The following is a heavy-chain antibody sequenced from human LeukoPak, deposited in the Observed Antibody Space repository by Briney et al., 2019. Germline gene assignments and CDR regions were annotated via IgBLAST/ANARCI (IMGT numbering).Heavy chain of an antibody. D-gene: IGHD4-17*01. V-gene: IGHV1-2*02. CDR3: ARDLPLTVTTSGY. Sequence: ASVKVSCKASGYTFTGYYMHWVRQAPGQGLEWMGWINPNSGGTNYAQKFQGRVTMTRDTSISTAYMELSRLRSDDTAVYYCARDLPLTVTTSGYWGQGTLVTVSS. CDR1: GYTFTGYY. CDR2: INPNSGGT. J-gene: IGHJ4*02.